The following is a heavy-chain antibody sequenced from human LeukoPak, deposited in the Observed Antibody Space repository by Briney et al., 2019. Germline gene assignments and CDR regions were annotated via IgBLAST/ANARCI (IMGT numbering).Heavy chain of an antibody. Sequence: XLTCXXYXXSFSGYYWSWVRQPPGKGMEWVGEINHSGSTNYNTSLKSRVTISVDTSKNQFSLKLSSVTAADTAVYYCARNKRFTCSGGSCPRGNYYMDVWGKGTTVXX. D-gene: IGHD2-15*01. CDR2: INHSGST. V-gene: IGHV4-34*01. J-gene: IGHJ6*03. CDR1: XXSFSGYY. CDR3: ARNKRFTCSGGSCPRGNYYMDV.